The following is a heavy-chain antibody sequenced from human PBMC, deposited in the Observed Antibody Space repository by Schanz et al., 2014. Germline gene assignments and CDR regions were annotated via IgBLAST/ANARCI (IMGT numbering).Heavy chain of an antibody. V-gene: IGHV3-30*02. CDR1: GFTFSFSG. CDR3: AKAPYADYGYFHH. CDR2: IRSDGSNE. J-gene: IGHJ4*02. Sequence: QVQLVESGGGVVQPGGSLRLSCAASGFTFSFSGMQWVRQAPGKGLEWVAFIRSDGSNENYADSVRGRFTISRDNSKNTLYLQMNSLRTEDTAVYYCAKAPYADYGYFHHWGQGTLVPVSS. D-gene: IGHD4-17*01.